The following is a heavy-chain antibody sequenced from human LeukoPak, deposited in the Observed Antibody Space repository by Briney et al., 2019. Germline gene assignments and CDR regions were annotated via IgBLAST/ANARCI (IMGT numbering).Heavy chain of an antibody. CDR1: GYSISSGYY. D-gene: IGHD3-3*01. J-gene: IGHJ5*02. CDR3: ARGYYDFWSVRRRNWFDP. CDR2: INHSGST. Sequence: SETLSLTCTVSGYSISSGYYWGWIRQPPGKGLEWIGEINHSGSTNYNPSLKSRVTISVDTSKNQFSLKLSSVTAADTAVYYCARGYYDFWSVRRRNWFDPWGQGTLVTVSS. V-gene: IGHV4-38-2*02.